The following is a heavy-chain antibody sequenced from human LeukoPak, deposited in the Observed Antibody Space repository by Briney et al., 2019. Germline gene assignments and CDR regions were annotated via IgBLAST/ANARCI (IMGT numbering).Heavy chain of an antibody. CDR3: TTDLAYYDSSGYKNWYFDL. D-gene: IGHD3-22*01. CDR1: EFSVGSNY. Sequence: PGGSLRLSCAASEFSVGSNYMTWVRQAPGKGLEWVSLIYSGGSTYYADSVKGRFTISRDDSKNTLYLQMNSLTTEDTAVYYCTTDLAYYDSSGYKNWYFDLWGRGTLVTVSS. CDR2: IYSGGST. J-gene: IGHJ2*01. V-gene: IGHV3-66*01.